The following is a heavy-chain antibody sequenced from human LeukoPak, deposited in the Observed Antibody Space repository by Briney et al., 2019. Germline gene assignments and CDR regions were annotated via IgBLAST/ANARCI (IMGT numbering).Heavy chain of an antibody. J-gene: IGHJ3*02. CDR3: ARGGVYYDFWSGHHDAFDI. Sequence: ASVKVSCKASGYTFTSYGISWVRQATGQGLEWMGWMNPNSGNTGYAQKFQGRVTMTRNTSISTAYMELSSLRSEDTAVYYCARGGVYYDFWSGHHDAFDIWGQGTMVTVSS. CDR2: MNPNSGNT. V-gene: IGHV1-8*02. CDR1: GYTFTSYG. D-gene: IGHD3-3*01.